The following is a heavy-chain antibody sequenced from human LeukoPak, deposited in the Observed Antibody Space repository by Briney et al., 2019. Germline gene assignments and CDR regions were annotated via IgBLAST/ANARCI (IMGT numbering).Heavy chain of an antibody. D-gene: IGHD2-15*01. CDR3: VRGGSWYSH. J-gene: IGHJ4*02. V-gene: IGHV3-7*02. CDR1: GFTFSTYW. CDR2: TNPDGSEK. Sequence: GGSLRLSCAASGFTFSTYWMAWVRQAPGKGLEWVANTNPDGSEKYYVDSVKGRFTISRDNAKNSLYLQMNSLRAEDTAVYYCVRGGSWYSHWGQGTLVTVSS.